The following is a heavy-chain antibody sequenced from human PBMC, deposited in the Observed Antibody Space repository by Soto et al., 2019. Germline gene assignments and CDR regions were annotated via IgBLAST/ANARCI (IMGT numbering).Heavy chain of an antibody. CDR2: IIPIFGTA. D-gene: IGHD3-10*01. CDR1: GGTFSSYA. V-gene: IGHV1-69*01. CDR3: ARKHYYYGSGSPPAYYYGMDV. J-gene: IGHJ6*02. Sequence: QVQLVQSGAEVKKPGSSVKVSCKASGGTFSSYAISWVRQAPGQGLEWMGGIIPIFGTANYAQKFQGRVTITADESTSPAYMELSSLRSEDTAVYYCARKHYYYGSGSPPAYYYGMDVWGQGTTVTVSS.